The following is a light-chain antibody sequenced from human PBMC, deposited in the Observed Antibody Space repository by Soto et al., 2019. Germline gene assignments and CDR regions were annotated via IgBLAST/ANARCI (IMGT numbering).Light chain of an antibody. CDR2: INSDGRH. CDR1: SGHSNYA. Sequence: QSVLTQSPSASASLGASVKLTCTLSSGHSNYAVAWLQQQPEKSPRYLMKINSDGRHSKGDGIPDRFSGSSSGADRYLTISSLQSEDEAAYYCQTWDIGIHVFGTGTKLTVL. CDR3: QTWDIGIHV. J-gene: IGLJ1*01. V-gene: IGLV4-69*01.